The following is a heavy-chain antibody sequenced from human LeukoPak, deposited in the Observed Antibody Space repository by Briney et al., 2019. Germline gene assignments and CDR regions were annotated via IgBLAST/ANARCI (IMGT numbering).Heavy chain of an antibody. D-gene: IGHD6-13*01. CDR2: ISAYNGNT. CDR1: GYTFTSYG. J-gene: IGHJ3*02. V-gene: IGHV1-18*01. Sequence: ASVKVSCKASGYTFTSYGISWVRQAPGQGLEWMGWISAYNGNTNYAQKLQGRVTMTTDTSTSTAYMELRSLRSDDTAVYYCARGAGPIAAAGTGKRAFDIWGQGTMVTVSS. CDR3: ARGAGPIAAAGTGKRAFDI.